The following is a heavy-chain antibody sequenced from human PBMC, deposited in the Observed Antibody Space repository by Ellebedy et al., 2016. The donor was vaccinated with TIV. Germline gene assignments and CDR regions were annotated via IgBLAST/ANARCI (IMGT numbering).Heavy chain of an antibody. V-gene: IGHV2-5*01. CDR1: GFSLSTSGVG. CDR3: AQNSYGDYSSGSFDY. CDR2: IYWNDDK. D-gene: IGHD4-17*01. J-gene: IGHJ4*02. Sequence: SGPTLAKPTQTLTLTCTFSGFSLSTSGVGVGWIRQPPGKALEWLALIYWNDDKRYSPSLKSRLTISKDTSKNQVVLTMTNMDHVDTATYYCAQNSYGDYSSGSFDYWGQGTLVTVSS.